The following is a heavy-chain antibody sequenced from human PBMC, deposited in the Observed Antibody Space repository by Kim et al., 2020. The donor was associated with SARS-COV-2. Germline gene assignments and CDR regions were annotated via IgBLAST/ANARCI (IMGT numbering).Heavy chain of an antibody. CDR2: ISSSSSYI. Sequence: GGFLRLSCAASGFTFSSYSMNWVRQAPGKGLEWVSSISSSSSYIYYADSVKGRFTISRDNAKNSLYLQMNSLRAEDTAVYYCARDRRHYDSSGIGAWGQGTLVTVSS. J-gene: IGHJ5*02. V-gene: IGHV3-21*01. D-gene: IGHD3-22*01. CDR3: ARDRRHYDSSGIGA. CDR1: GFTFSSYS.